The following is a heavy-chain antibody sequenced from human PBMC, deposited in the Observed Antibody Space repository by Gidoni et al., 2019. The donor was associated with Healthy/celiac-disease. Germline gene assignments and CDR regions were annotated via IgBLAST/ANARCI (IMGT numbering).Heavy chain of an antibody. V-gene: IGHV1-24*01. CDR3: ATGGGSGSYRPPYYYYGMDV. CDR1: GYPLTELS. J-gene: IGHJ6*02. Sequence: QVQLVRSGAEVKKPGASVKVSCKVSGYPLTELSMHWVRQAPGKGLEWMGGFDPEDGETIYAQKFQGRVTMTEDTSTDTAYMELSSLRSEDTAVYYCATGGGSGSYRPPYYYYGMDVWGQGTTVTVSS. D-gene: IGHD3-10*01. CDR2: FDPEDGET.